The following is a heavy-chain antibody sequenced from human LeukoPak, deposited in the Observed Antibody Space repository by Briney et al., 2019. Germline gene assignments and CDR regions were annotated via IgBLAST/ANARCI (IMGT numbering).Heavy chain of an antibody. CDR3: ATTSLYSGSYPAGFDY. CDR1: GYSFTSYW. D-gene: IGHD1-26*01. V-gene: IGHV5-51*01. Sequence: GESLKISCKGSGYSFTSYWIGWVRQMPGKGLEWVGIIYPGDSDTRYSPSFQGQVTISADKSISTAYLQWSSLKASDTAMYYCATTSLYSGSYPAGFDYWGQGTLVTVSS. J-gene: IGHJ4*02. CDR2: IYPGDSDT.